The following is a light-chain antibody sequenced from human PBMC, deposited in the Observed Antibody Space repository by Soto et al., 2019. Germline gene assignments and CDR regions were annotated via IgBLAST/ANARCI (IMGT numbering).Light chain of an antibody. V-gene: IGKV3-11*01. J-gene: IGKJ5*01. Sequence: EILLTQSPATPSLSPGGRATLSFRASQSVSSYLAWYQQKPGQAPRLLIYDASNRATGIPARFSGSGSGTDFTLTISRLEPEDFAVYYCQQRSNWPPAITFGQGTRLEIK. CDR3: QQRSNWPPAIT. CDR1: QSVSSY. CDR2: DAS.